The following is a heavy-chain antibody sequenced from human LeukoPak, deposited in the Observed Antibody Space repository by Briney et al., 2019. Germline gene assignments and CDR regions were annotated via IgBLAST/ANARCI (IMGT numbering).Heavy chain of an antibody. CDR3: ARHKIVITMLGVHRWFDP. CDR2: INRSGRA. D-gene: IGHD3-3*01. Sequence: PSETLTLTCAVYGGSFSGDYWSWIRQPPGKGLEWIGDINRSGRAVYNTSLRSRVIISVDTSKNQFSLKVNSVTAADTAVYYCARHKIVITMLGVHRWFDPWGQGTPVAVSS. V-gene: IGHV4-34*01. CDR1: GGSFSGDY. J-gene: IGHJ5*02.